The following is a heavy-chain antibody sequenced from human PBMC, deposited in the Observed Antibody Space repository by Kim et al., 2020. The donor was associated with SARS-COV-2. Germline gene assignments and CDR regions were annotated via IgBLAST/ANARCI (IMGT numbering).Heavy chain of an antibody. CDR3: ARDGASYRSMWWTHRATSGWFDP. D-gene: IGHD6-13*01. CDR1: EFTFSSYA. CDR2: ISYDGSNK. J-gene: IGHJ5*02. Sequence: GGSLRLSCAASEFTFSSYAMHWVRQAPGKGLEWVAVISYDGSNKYYADSVKGRFTISRDNSKNTMYLQMNSLRTEDTAVYYCARDGASYRSMWWTHRATSGWFDPWGQGTLVTVSS. V-gene: IGHV3-30-3*01.